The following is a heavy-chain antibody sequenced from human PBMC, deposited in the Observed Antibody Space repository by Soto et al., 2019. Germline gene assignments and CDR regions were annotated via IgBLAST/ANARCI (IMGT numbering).Heavy chain of an antibody. D-gene: IGHD6-6*01. CDR2: INHSGST. Sequence: SETLSLTCAVYGGSFSGNYWSWIRQPPGKGPEWIGEINHSGSTNYNPSLRSRVTISVDTSKNQFSLKLSSVTAADTAVYSCARGAYSSSPGVKYGMDVWGQATTVTVSS. J-gene: IGHJ6*02. CDR3: ARGAYSSSPGVKYGMDV. V-gene: IGHV4-34*01. CDR1: GGSFSGNY.